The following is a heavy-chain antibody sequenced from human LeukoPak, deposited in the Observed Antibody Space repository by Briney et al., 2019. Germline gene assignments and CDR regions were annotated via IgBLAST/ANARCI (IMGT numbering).Heavy chain of an antibody. Sequence: GGSLRLSCAASGFTFTSDAMSWVRQAPGKGLEWVSAISGGGGSTYYADSVKGRFTISRDNSKNALYLQMNSLRAEDTAVYYCAKADSISWYASVGYWGQGTLVTVSS. CDR1: GFTFTSDA. J-gene: IGHJ4*02. CDR2: ISGGGGST. D-gene: IGHD6-13*01. CDR3: AKADSISWYASVGY. V-gene: IGHV3-23*01.